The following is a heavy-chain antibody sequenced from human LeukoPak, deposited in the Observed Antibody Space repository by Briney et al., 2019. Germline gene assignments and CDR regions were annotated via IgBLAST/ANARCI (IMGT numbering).Heavy chain of an antibody. CDR2: ISGSGGST. CDR1: GFTFSSYA. J-gene: IGHJ3*02. D-gene: IGHD1-26*01. CDR3: ARATGGSYSDAFDI. V-gene: IGHV3-23*01. Sequence: TGGSLRLSCAASGFTFSSYAMSWVRQAPGKGLEWVSAISGSGGSTYYADSVRGRFTISRDNAKNSLYLQMNSLRAEDTAVYYCARATGGSYSDAFDIWGQGTMVTVSS.